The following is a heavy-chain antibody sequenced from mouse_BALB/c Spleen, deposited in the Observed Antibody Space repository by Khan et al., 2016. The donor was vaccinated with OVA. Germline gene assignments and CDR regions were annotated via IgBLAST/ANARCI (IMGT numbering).Heavy chain of an antibody. Sequence: QVQLQQSGAELARPGASVKMSCKATGYTFTSYTMHWVKQRPGRGLEWIGYINPSSGYTKYNQKLKDQATLTADTSSSTAYMQLSSLTSVDSAVYYCTRTHDRWGQGTTLTVSS. CDR1: GYTFTSYT. J-gene: IGHJ2*01. CDR2: INPSSGYT. V-gene: IGHV1-4*01. D-gene: IGHD3-2*01. CDR3: TRTHDR.